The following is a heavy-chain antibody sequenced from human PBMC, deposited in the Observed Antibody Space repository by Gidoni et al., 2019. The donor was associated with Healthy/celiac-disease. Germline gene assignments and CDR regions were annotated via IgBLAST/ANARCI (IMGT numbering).Heavy chain of an antibody. D-gene: IGHD2-2*01. Sequence: NYNPSLKSRVTISVDTSKNQFSLKLSSVTAADTAVYYCARELGKGPAAHNWFDPWGQGTLVTVSS. J-gene: IGHJ5*02. CDR3: ARELGKGPAAHNWFDP. V-gene: IGHV4-61*02.